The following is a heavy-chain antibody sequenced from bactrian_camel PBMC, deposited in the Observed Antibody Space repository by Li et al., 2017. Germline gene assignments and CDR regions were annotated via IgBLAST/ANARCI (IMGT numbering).Heavy chain of an antibody. Sequence: GSVQSGGSLKLSCTASGYSYNMYCMGWFRQAPGKEREAVATIGIDGSTRYSDPVKGRFTISQDVTTNMLYLQMNNLKPEDTAMYYCAADQRNVYCYSGYLQAKYSFWGQGTQVT. J-gene: IGHJ4*01. CDR1: GYSYNMYC. CDR3: AADQRNVYCYSGYLQAKYSF. CDR2: IGIDGST. D-gene: IGHD2*01. V-gene: IGHV3S53*01.